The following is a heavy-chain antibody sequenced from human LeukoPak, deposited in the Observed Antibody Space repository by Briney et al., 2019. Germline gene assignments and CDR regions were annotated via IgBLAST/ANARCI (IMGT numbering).Heavy chain of an antibody. V-gene: IGHV1-18*01. Sequence: AXVKVSCKASGYTFTSYGISWVRQAPGQGLEWMGWISAYNGNTNYAQKLQGRVTMTTDTSTSTAYMELRSLRSDDTAVYYCARGYYDFWSGSHYFDYWGQGTLVTVSS. CDR3: ARGYYDFWSGSHYFDY. D-gene: IGHD3-3*01. CDR2: ISAYNGNT. J-gene: IGHJ4*02. CDR1: GYTFTSYG.